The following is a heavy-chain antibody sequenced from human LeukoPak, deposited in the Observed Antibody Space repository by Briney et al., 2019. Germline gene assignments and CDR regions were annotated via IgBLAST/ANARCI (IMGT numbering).Heavy chain of an antibody. CDR3: ARVVYSHYWPEGMDV. J-gene: IGHJ6*02. V-gene: IGHV4-59*01. CDR1: GDSISSYY. CDR2: IYNSETT. D-gene: IGHD4-11*01. Sequence: ESGPGLVNPSETLSLTCTVSGDSISSYYWSWIRQPPGKGLEWIGYIYNSETTNYNPSLESRVTISEDTSKNQLSLMLTSVTAADTAVYYCARVVYSHYWPEGMDVWGQGTTVTVSS.